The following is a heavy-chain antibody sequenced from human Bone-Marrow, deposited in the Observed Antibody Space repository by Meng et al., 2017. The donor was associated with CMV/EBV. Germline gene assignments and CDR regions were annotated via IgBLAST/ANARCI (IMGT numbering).Heavy chain of an antibody. CDR1: GFTFSSYS. CDR2: ISSSSSYI. J-gene: IGHJ6*02. V-gene: IGHV3-21*01. CDR3: ASGYYDFWRPLGMDYYYYGMDV. Sequence: GESLKISCAASGFTFSSYSMNWVRQAPGKGLEWVSSISSSSSYIYYADSVKGRFTISRDNAKNSLYLQMNSLRAEDTAVYYCASGYYDFWRPLGMDYYYYGMDVWGQGTTVTVSS. D-gene: IGHD3-3*01.